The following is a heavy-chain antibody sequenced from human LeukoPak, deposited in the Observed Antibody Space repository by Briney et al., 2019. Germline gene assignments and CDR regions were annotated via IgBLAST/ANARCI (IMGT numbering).Heavy chain of an antibody. CDR1: GLVFGKYA. J-gene: IGHJ4*02. D-gene: IGHD7-27*01. CDR3: AKGGGLWVSAHWGDS. CDR2: ISDDSSFT. Sequence: GGSLRLSCAASGLVFGKYAMAWVRQAPGKGLECVSIISDDSSFTYYLDSVKGRSTIFRDNSKNTLYLHMNSLKAEDTAVYYCAKGGGLWVSAHWGDSWGRGTLVTVSS. V-gene: IGHV3-23*01.